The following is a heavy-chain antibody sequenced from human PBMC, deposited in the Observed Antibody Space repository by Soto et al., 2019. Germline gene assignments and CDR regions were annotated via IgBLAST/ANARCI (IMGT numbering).Heavy chain of an antibody. Sequence: GGSLRLSCAASGFTFSSXXMSXXXQAPGKGLEWVSAIGGSGGSHNYADSVKGRFTISRDNSKNTLYLQMNSLRAEDTAVYYCAKVIPREGFDPWGQGTLVTVSS. D-gene: IGHD1-26*01. J-gene: IGHJ5*02. V-gene: IGHV3-23*01. CDR1: GFTFSSXX. CDR2: IGGSGGSH. CDR3: AKVIPREGFDP.